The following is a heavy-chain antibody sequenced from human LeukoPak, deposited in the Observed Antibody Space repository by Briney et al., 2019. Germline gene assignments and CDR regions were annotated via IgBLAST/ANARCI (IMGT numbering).Heavy chain of an antibody. V-gene: IGHV3-23*01. CDR2: ISGSGGST. Sequence: GGSLRLSCAASGFTFSSYAMSWVRQAPGKGLEWVSAISGSGGSTYYADSVKGRFTISRDNSKITLYLQMNSLRAEDTAVYYCAKELSGLFQPGYFQHWGQGTLVTVSS. CDR3: AKELSGLFQPGYFQH. CDR1: GFTFSSYA. J-gene: IGHJ1*01. D-gene: IGHD3-22*01.